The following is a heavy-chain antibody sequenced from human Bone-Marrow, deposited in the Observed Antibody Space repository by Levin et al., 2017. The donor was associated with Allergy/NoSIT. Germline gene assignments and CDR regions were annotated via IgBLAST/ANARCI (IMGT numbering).Heavy chain of an antibody. D-gene: IGHD2-15*01. CDR1: GYSFNSFN. J-gene: IGHJ4*02. Sequence: GESLKISCKASGYSFNSFNMHWVRQAPGQGLEWMGIINPSTGSTTYAQKFQGRVTMTRDMSTGTLYVDLRSLRSDDTAIYYCVRMEAAHHFDYWGQGTLVTVS. CDR2: INPSTGST. CDR3: VRMEAAHHFDY. V-gene: IGHV1-46*02.